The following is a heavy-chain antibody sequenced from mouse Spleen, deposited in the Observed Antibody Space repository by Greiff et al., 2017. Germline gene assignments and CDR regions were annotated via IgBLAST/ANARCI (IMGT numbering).Heavy chain of an antibody. Sequence: VQLLQSGAELMKPGASVKLSCKASGYTFTGYWIEWVKQRPGHGLEWIGEILPGSGSTNYNEKLKGKATFTADTSSNTAYMQLSSLTTEDSAIYYCARRVYDYQGYFDVWGAGTTVTVSS. D-gene: IGHD2-4*01. CDR1: GYTFTGYW. CDR3: ARRVYDYQGYFDV. CDR2: ILPGSGST. V-gene: IGHV1-9*01. J-gene: IGHJ1*01.